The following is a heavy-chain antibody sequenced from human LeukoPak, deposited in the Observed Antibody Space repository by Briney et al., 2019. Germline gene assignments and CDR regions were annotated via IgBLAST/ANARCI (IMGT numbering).Heavy chain of an antibody. V-gene: IGHV3-48*03. J-gene: IGHJ3*02. CDR3: ARDYSPMTTAPIDAFDI. D-gene: IGHD4-17*01. Sequence: PGGSLRLSCAASGFTFSSYEMNWVRQAPGKGLEWVSYISSSGSTIYYADSVKGRFTISRDNAKNSLYLQMNSLRAEDTAVYYCARDYSPMTTAPIDAFDIWGQGTMVTVSS. CDR2: ISSSGSTI. CDR1: GFTFSSYE.